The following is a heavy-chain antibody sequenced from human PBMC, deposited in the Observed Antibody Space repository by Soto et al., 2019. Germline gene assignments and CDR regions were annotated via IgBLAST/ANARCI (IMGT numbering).Heavy chain of an antibody. D-gene: IGHD1-26*01. J-gene: IGHJ6*02. Sequence: EVQLVESGGGLVKPGGSLRLSCAASGFTFSNAWMNWVRQAPGKGLEWVGRIKSKTDGGTTDYAAPVKGRFTISRDDSKNTLYLQMNSLKTEDTAVYYCTLGRSGSYYDYYGMDVWGQGTTVTVSS. CDR3: TLGRSGSYYDYYGMDV. V-gene: IGHV3-15*07. CDR2: IKSKTDGGTT. CDR1: GFTFSNAW.